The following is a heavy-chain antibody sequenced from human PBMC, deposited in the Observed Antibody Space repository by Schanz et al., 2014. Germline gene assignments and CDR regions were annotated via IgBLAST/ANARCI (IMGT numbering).Heavy chain of an antibody. D-gene: IGHD3-9*01. CDR1: GFTFSDHY. J-gene: IGHJ4*02. CDR2: ISYDGTNE. CDR3: AYYDVLTGFDY. V-gene: IGHV3-30*03. Sequence: PGGSLRLSCAASGFTFSDHYMDWVRQAPGKGLEWVAVISYDGTNEYYAESVKGRFTISRDNSKNTLYLQINNLRAEDTAVYYCAYYDVLTGFDYWGQGTQVTVSS.